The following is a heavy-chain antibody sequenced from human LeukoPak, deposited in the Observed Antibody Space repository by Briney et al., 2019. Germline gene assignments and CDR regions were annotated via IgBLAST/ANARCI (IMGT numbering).Heavy chain of an antibody. CDR2: IYYSGST. V-gene: IGHV4-39*01. J-gene: IGHJ4*02. D-gene: IGHD2-8*02. Sequence: SETLSLTCTGSGDSISSSSYYWGWIRQPPGKGLEWIGSIYYSGSTYYNPSLKSRVTMSVDTSKNQFSLKLSSVTAADTAVYYCARHGGVGVIPDFDYWGPGTLVTVSS. CDR1: GDSISSSSYY. CDR3: ARHGGVGVIPDFDY.